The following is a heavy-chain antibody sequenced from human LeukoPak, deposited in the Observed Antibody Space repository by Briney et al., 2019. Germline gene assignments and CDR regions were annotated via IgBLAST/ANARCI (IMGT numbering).Heavy chain of an antibody. CDR3: ARVSYNWSLQGRPYYFGMDV. D-gene: IGHD1-1*01. CDR1: GCTFSYYA. J-gene: IGHJ6*04. CDR2: IDPILATT. Sequence: SVKVSFKASGCTFSYYAIAWVRQAPGQGLEWMGRIDPILATTHYAQKFQGRVRISADNSTSTAYMDLSSLKSEDTDVYYCARVSYNWSLQGRPYYFGMDVWGNGTTVTV. V-gene: IGHV1-69*04.